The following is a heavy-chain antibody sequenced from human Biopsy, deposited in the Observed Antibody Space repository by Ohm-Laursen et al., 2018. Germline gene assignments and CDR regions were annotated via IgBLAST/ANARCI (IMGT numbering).Heavy chain of an antibody. Sequence: SETLSLTWTVSGVSISSYFWSWIRQPLGKGLEWIGYVSYSGNTKYNPSLKSRVIISAGTSKNQFSLKLISVTAADTAMYYCAAYYYDSSGYFYAFHYWGQGTLVTVSS. D-gene: IGHD3-22*01. CDR2: VSYSGNT. V-gene: IGHV4-59*08. J-gene: IGHJ4*02. CDR1: GVSISSYF. CDR3: AAYYYDSSGYFYAFHY.